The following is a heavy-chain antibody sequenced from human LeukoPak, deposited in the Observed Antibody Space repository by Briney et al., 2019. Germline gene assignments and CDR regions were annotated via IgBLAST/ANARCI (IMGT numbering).Heavy chain of an antibody. D-gene: IGHD1-7*01. J-gene: IGHJ1*01. V-gene: IGHV1-18*01. CDR2: ISAYNGNT. Sequence: GASVKVSCKASGYTFTSYGISWVRQAPGQGLEWMGWISAYNGNTNYAQKLQGRVTMTTDTSTSTAYMELSSLRSEDTAVYYCARGDWSITGTTIYFQHWGQGTLVTVSS. CDR1: GYTFTSYG. CDR3: ARGDWSITGTTIYFQH.